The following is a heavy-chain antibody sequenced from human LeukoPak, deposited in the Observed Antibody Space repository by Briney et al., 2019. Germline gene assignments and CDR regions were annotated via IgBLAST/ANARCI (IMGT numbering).Heavy chain of an antibody. V-gene: IGHV3-74*01. J-gene: IGHJ5*02. Sequence: GGSLRLSCAASGFTFSSYWMHWVRQAPGKGLVWVSRINSDGSSTSYADSVKGRFTISRDNAKNTLYLQMNSLRAEDTAVYYCARLELLSWFDPWGQGTLVTVSS. CDR2: INSDGSST. CDR1: GFTFSSYW. CDR3: ARLELLSWFDP. D-gene: IGHD1-7*01.